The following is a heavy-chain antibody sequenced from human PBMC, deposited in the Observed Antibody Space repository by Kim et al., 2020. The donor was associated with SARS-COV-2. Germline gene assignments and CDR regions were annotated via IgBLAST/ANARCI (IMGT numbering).Heavy chain of an antibody. Sequence: GGSLRLSCAASGFTFGCYAMHWVRQAPGKGLEWVSGISWNSSSIDYADSVKGRFTISRDNAKNSLYLQMNSLRAEDTALYYCAKARREGLADYYYYD. CDR3: AKARREGLADYYYYD. J-gene: IGHJ6*03. CDR1: GFTFGCYA. V-gene: IGHV3-9*01. CDR2: ISWNSSSI. D-gene: IGHD3-3*01.